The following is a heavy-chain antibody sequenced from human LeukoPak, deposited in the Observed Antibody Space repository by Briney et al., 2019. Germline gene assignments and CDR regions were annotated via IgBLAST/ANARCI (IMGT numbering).Heavy chain of an antibody. CDR3: AKDSTTRSYYYGSSGYYDY. CDR1: GFTFSSYG. V-gene: IGHV3-30*18. CDR2: ISYDGSNK. D-gene: IGHD3-22*01. J-gene: IGHJ4*02. Sequence: GRSLRLSCAASGFTFSSYGMHWVRQAPGKGLEWVAVISYDGSNKYYADSVKGRFTISRDNSKNTLYLQMNSLRAEDTAVYYCAKDSTTRSYYYGSSGYYDYWGQGTLVTVSS.